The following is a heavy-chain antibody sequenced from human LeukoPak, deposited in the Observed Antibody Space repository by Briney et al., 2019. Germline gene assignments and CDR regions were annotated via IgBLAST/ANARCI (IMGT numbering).Heavy chain of an antibody. J-gene: IGHJ4*02. CDR1: GFTFSSYA. V-gene: IGHV3-23*01. D-gene: IGHD3-16*01. CDR3: AKDGYAYYLHY. Sequence: GGSLRLSCAASGFTFSSYAMSWVRQAPGKGLEWVSAISGYGDSKYYADSVKGRFTISRDNSKNTLSLQMNSLRAEDTAVYYCAKDGYAYYLHYWGQGTLVTVSS. CDR2: ISGYGDSK.